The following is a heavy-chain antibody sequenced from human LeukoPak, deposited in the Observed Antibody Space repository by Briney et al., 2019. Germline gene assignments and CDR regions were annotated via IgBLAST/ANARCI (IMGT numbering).Heavy chain of an antibody. CDR3: ARETSSSSTSPNWYFDL. Sequence: ASVKVSCKASGYTFTGYYMHWVRQAPGQGLEWMGWINPNSGGTNYAQKFQGRVTMTRDTSISTAYMELSRLKSDDPAVYYCARETSSSSTSPNWYFDLWGRGTLVTVSS. CDR2: INPNSGGT. V-gene: IGHV1-2*02. J-gene: IGHJ2*01. CDR1: GYTFTGYY. D-gene: IGHD6-6*01.